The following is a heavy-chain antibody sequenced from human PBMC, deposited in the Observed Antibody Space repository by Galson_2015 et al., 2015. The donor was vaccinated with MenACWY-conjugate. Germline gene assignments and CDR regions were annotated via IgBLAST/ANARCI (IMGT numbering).Heavy chain of an antibody. Sequence: CAISGDSVSRDSATWNWIRQSSSRGLEWLGRTYYSSKWSIDYAISVKSRITINSDTSKNQFSLQLNSVTPEDTAVYFCARGARGAGSLHRAAFDIWGQGTMVTVSS. CDR3: ARGARGAGSLHRAAFDI. V-gene: IGHV6-1*01. CDR1: GDSVSRDSAT. J-gene: IGHJ3*02. CDR2: TYYSSKWSI. D-gene: IGHD1-26*01.